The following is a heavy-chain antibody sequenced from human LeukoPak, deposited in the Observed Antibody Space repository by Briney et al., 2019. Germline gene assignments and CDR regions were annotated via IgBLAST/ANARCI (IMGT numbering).Heavy chain of an antibody. CDR2: INSDGRST. Sequence: GGSLRLSCAASGFTFSSYWMHWVRQAPGKWLVWVSRINSDGRSTSYADSVKGRFTISRDNSKNTLHLQMNSLRAEDTAVYYCARHSSGYYHYDYWGPGTPVTVAS. D-gene: IGHD3-22*01. V-gene: IGHV3-74*01. J-gene: IGHJ4*02. CDR3: ARHSSGYYHYDY. CDR1: GFTFSSYW.